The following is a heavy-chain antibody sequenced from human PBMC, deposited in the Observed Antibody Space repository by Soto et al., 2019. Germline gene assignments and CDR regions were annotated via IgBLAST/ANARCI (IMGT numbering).Heavy chain of an antibody. CDR2: TYYRSKWYN. J-gene: IGHJ4*02. CDR3: ARDPLSEYSGYEGFDY. V-gene: IGHV6-1*01. Sequence: PSQTLSLTCAISGDSVSSNSATWNWIRQSPSRGLEWLGRTYYRSKWYNDYAVSVKSRITINPDTSKNQFSLQLNSVTPEDTAVYYCARDPLSEYSGYEGFDYWGQGTLVTVSS. CDR1: GDSVSSNSAT. D-gene: IGHD5-12*01.